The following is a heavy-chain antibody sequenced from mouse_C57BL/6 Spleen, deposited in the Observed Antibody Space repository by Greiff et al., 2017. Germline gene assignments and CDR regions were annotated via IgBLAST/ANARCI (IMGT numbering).Heavy chain of an antibody. D-gene: IGHD1-1*01. CDR1: GYTFTDYY. CDR3: ARRDYYDSSYGYYYAMDY. Sequence: QVQLQQSGPELVKPGASVKISCKASGYTFTDYYINWVKQRPGQGLEWIGRIYPGSGNTKYNEKFKGKATLTVDKSSSTAYMQLSSLTSEDSAVYYCARRDYYDSSYGYYYAMDYWGQGTSGTVAS. J-gene: IGHJ4*01. V-gene: IGHV1-84*01. CDR2: IYPGSGNT.